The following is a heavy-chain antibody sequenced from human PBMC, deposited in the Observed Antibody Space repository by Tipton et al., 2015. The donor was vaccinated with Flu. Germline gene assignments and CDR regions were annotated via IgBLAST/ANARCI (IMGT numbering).Heavy chain of an antibody. CDR1: GGSISSSSYY. Sequence: LRLSCTVSGGSISSSSYYWGWIRQRPGKGLEWIGTIYYSGSTYYNPSLKSRVTMSVDTSKNQFSLKLSSVTAADTAVYYCACRGSCYHWGQGTLVTVSS. V-gene: IGHV4-39*07. CDR3: ACRGSCYH. CDR2: IYYSGST. J-gene: IGHJ4*02. D-gene: IGHD1-26*01.